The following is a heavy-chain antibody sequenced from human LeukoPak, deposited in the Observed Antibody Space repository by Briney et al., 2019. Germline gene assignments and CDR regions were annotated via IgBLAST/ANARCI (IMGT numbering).Heavy chain of an antibody. J-gene: IGHJ4*02. Sequence: ASVKVSCKASGYTFTSYGISWVRQAPGQGLEWMGWISAYNGNTNYAQKLQGRVTMTTDTSTSTAYMELRSLRSDDTAVYYCAKDLYSSSWIYYFDYWGQGTLVTVSS. CDR3: AKDLYSSSWIYYFDY. CDR2: ISAYNGNT. D-gene: IGHD6-13*01. V-gene: IGHV1-18*01. CDR1: GYTFTSYG.